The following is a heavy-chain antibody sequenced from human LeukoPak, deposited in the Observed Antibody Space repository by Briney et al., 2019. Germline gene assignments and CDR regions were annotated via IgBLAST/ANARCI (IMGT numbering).Heavy chain of an antibody. Sequence: PGGSLRLSCAASGFTFSSYAMSWVRQAPGKGLEWVSAISGSGGSTYYADSVKGRFTISRDNSKNTLYLQMNSLRAEDTAVYYCARRKTYYYGSGSSNLLDYWGQGTLVTVSS. D-gene: IGHD3-10*01. CDR3: ARRKTYYYGSGSSNLLDY. J-gene: IGHJ4*02. CDR2: ISGSGGST. CDR1: GFTFSSYA. V-gene: IGHV3-23*01.